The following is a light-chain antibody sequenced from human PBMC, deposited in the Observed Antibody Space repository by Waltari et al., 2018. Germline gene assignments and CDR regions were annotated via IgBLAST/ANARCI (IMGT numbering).Light chain of an antibody. CDR2: GAS. CDR1: QSVSSN. CDR3: QQYNNWPPTFT. V-gene: IGKV3-15*01. J-gene: IGKJ3*01. Sequence: EVVMTQSPATLSVSPGERAALSCRASQSVSSNLAWYQQKPGQAPRLLINGASTRATDIPARFGGSGSGTEFTLTISSLQPEDFGVYYCQQYNNWPPTFTFGPGTKVDIK.